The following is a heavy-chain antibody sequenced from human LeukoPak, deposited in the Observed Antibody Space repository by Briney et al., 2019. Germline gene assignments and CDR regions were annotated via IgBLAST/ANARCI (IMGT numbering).Heavy chain of an antibody. V-gene: IGHV3-7*01. Sequence: GGSLRLSCAASGFTFTTYWMGWVRQTPGKGLEWVASIKQDGSEKYYVDSVKGRFTISRDSAENTVYLQMKSLKGEDTAFYYCARPLLYYYGSETYFWFDLWGQGTLVTVSS. D-gene: IGHD3-10*01. CDR3: ARPLLYYYGSETYFWFDL. CDR2: IKQDGSEK. CDR1: GFTFTTYW. J-gene: IGHJ5*02.